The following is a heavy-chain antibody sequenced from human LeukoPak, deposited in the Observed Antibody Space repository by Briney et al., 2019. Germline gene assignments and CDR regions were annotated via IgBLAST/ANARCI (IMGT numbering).Heavy chain of an antibody. CDR1: GFNFNTYS. Sequence: PGGSLRLSCEASGFNFNTYSMNWVRQAPGKGLEWISYISSRSGTIYYADSVKGRFTISRDNAKNSLYLQMDTLRAEDTAVYYCARLDPLFYGSGMDYWGQGARVTVSS. CDR2: ISSRSGTI. J-gene: IGHJ4*02. V-gene: IGHV3-48*04. D-gene: IGHD3-10*01. CDR3: ARLDPLFYGSGMDY.